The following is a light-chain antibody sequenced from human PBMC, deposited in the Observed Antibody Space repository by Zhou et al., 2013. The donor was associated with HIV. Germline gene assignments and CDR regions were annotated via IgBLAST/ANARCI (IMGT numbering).Light chain of an antibody. J-gene: IGKJ2*01. CDR2: LGS. CDR1: QSLLNSSGYNY. V-gene: IGKV2-28*01. CDR3: MQALQTPT. Sequence: DIVMTQSPLSLTATPGEPASISCRSTQSLLNSSGYNYLDWYLQKAGQSPQLLIYLGSTRASGVPDRFFGSGSGTDFTLKISRVEAEDVGIYYCMQALQTPTFGQGTKLEIK.